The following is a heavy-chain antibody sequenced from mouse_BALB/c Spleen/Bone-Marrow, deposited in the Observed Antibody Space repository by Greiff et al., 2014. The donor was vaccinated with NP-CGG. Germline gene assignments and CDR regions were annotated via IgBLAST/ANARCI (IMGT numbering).Heavy chain of an antibody. Sequence: VQLQQSGPELVKPRASVKMSCKASGYTFTSYVMHWVKQKPGQGLEWIGYINPYNDGTKYNEKFKDKAALTSDKSSSTAYMELSILTSEDSAVYYCARTPIYDGYYWFFDVWGAGTTVTVSS. J-gene: IGHJ1*01. CDR2: INPYNDGT. D-gene: IGHD2-3*01. CDR3: ARTPIYDGYYWFFDV. V-gene: IGHV1-14*01. CDR1: GYTFTSYV.